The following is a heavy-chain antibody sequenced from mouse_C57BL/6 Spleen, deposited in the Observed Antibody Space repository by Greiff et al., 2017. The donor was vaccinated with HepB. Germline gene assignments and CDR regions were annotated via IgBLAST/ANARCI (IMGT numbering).Heavy chain of an antibody. Sequence: EVKLMESGGGLVKPGGSLKLSCAASGFTFSSYAMSWVRQTPEKRLEWVATISDGGSYTYYPDNVKGRFTISRDNAKNNLYLQMSHLKSEDTAMYYCARGGRWLLQGDAMDYWGQGTSVTVSS. CDR3: ARGGRWLLQGDAMDY. CDR1: GFTFSSYA. D-gene: IGHD2-3*01. J-gene: IGHJ4*01. V-gene: IGHV5-4*03. CDR2: ISDGGSYT.